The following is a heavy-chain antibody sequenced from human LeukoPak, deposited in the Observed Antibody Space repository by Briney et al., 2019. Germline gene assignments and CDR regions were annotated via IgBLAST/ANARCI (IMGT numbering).Heavy chain of an antibody. Sequence: SETLSLTCTVSGGSINNYYWSWIRQPAGKGLEWIGRIYTCGSTNYNPSLKSRVTMSVDTAKNQFSLKLSFVTAADTAVYYCARGRYCSADICSGGDAFDIWGQGTMVSVSS. V-gene: IGHV4-4*07. D-gene: IGHD2-15*01. CDR2: IYTCGST. CDR3: ARGRYCSADICSGGDAFDI. CDR1: GGSINNYY. J-gene: IGHJ3*02.